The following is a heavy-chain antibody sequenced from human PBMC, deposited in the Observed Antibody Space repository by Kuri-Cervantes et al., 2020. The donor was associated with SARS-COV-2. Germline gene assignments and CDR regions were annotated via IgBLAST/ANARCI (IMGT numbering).Heavy chain of an antibody. CDR1: GFTFSAYA. Sequence: GESLKISCAASGFTFSAYATSWVRQAPGRGLEWVSGISDSGINTYYPDSVRGRFTISRDNSKNMLYLQMHSLRVEDTAVYYCAKARPSGGYWGQGTLVTVSS. D-gene: IGHD4-23*01. V-gene: IGHV3-23*01. CDR2: ISDSGINT. J-gene: IGHJ4*02. CDR3: AKARPSGGY.